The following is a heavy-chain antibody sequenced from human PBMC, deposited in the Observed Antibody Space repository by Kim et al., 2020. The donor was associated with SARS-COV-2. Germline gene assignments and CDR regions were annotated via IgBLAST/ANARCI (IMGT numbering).Heavy chain of an antibody. D-gene: IGHD6-6*01. J-gene: IGHJ4*02. CDR2: IIPIFGTA. Sequence: SVKVSCKASGGTFSSYAISWVRQAPGQGLEWMGGIIPIFGTANYAQKFQGRVTITADESTSTAYMELSSLRSEDTAVYYCAREIGSPALEYSSSNYFDYWGQGTLVTVSS. CDR3: AREIGSPALEYSSSNYFDY. V-gene: IGHV1-69*13. CDR1: GGTFSSYA.